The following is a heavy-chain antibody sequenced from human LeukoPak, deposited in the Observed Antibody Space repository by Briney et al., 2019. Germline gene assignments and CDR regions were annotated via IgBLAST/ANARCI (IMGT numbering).Heavy chain of an antibody. CDR1: GFTFGGSG. J-gene: IGHJ4*02. CDR3: AKSIPTIAVAVSTRQ. Sequence: GGSLRLSCAGSGFTFGGSGMHWVRQAPGKGLEWVTFIRYDGSDKHYADSVKGRFTISRDNSKNTLYLQMNSLRAEDTAVYYCAKSIPTIAVAVSTRQWGQGTLVTVSS. V-gene: IGHV3-30*02. CDR2: IRYDGSDK. D-gene: IGHD6-19*01.